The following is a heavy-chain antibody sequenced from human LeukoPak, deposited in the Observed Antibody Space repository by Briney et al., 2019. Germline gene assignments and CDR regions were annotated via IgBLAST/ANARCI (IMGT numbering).Heavy chain of an antibody. D-gene: IGHD4-11*01. CDR2: ISSSSSYI. J-gene: IGHJ6*04. CDR1: GFSFSSYT. CDR3: ARSTVTTWRYYYGMDV. Sequence: PAGTLRLSCVASGFSFSSYTRNWIRQAPGKGLEWVSSISSSSSYIYYSDPVKGRLTSSRDNAKNSLYLQMTSLRAEDTAVYYCARSTVTTWRYYYGMDVWGEGTTVTVSS. V-gene: IGHV3-21*01.